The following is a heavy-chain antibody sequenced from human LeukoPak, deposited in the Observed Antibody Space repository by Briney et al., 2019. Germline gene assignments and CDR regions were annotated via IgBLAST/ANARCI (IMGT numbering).Heavy chain of an antibody. CDR1: GGSINSSSYY. Sequence: SETLSVNCTVSGGSINSSSYYWGWIRQPPGKGMEWIGSIYYSGSTYYNPSLKSRVTISVDTSKNQFSLKLSSVTAADTAVYYCARLSLTRWLQFGYCDYWGQGTLVTVSS. D-gene: IGHD5-24*01. CDR3: ARLSLTRWLQFGYCDY. V-gene: IGHV4-39*01. J-gene: IGHJ4*02. CDR2: IYYSGST.